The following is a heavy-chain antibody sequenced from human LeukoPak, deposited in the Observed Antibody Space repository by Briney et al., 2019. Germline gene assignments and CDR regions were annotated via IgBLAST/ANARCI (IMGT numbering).Heavy chain of an antibody. Sequence: SETLSLTCTVSGDSFSRNTYYWDWIRQPPGKGLEWIGSIYYSGSTHYNPSLNSRVTISVDTSKNQFSLKLSSVTAADTAVYYYARRRGYDILTGYYSPLPFDYWGQGTLVTVSS. D-gene: IGHD3-9*01. J-gene: IGHJ4*02. CDR3: ARRRGYDILTGYYSPLPFDY. CDR1: GDSFSRNTYY. V-gene: IGHV4-39*01. CDR2: IYYSGST.